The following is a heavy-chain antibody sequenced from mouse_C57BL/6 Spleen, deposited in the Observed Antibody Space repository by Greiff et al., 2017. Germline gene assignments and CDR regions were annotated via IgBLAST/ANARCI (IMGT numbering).Heavy chain of an antibody. V-gene: IGHV14-4*01. J-gene: IGHJ3*01. CDR1: GFNIKDDY. CDR2: IDPENGDT. CDR3: TTSYYSNQAWFAY. Sequence: VQLQQSGAELVRPGASVKLSCTASGFNIKDDYMHWVKQRPEQGLEWIGWIDPENGDTEYASKFQGKATITADTSSNTAYLQLSSLTSEATAVYYCTTSYYSNQAWFAYWGQGTLLTVSA. D-gene: IGHD2-5*01.